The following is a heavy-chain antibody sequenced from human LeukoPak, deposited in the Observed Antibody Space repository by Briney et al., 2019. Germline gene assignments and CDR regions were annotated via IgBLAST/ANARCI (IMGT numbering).Heavy chain of an antibody. CDR3: ARGLDYYDSSGPWYFDY. J-gene: IGHJ4*02. D-gene: IGHD3-22*01. CDR1: GGSISSSSYY. Sequence: SETLSLTCTVSGGSISSSSYYWGRIRQPPRKGLEWIGSIYYSGSTYYNPSLKSRVTISVDTSKNQFSLKLSSVTAADTAVYYCARGLDYYDSSGPWYFDYWGQGTLVTVSS. CDR2: IYYSGST. V-gene: IGHV4-39*01.